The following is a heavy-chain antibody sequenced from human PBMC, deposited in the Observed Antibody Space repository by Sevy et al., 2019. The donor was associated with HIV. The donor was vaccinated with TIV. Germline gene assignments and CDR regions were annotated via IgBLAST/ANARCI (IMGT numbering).Heavy chain of an antibody. Sequence: GGSLRLSCAASGFTFSSYGMHWVRQASGKGLEWVGRIRSKANSYATADAASVKGRFTISRDDSKNTAYLQMNSLKTEDTAVYYCTRLGYYDSSGYYNYWGQGTLVTVSS. CDR2: IRSKANSYAT. V-gene: IGHV3-73*01. J-gene: IGHJ4*02. CDR3: TRLGYYDSSGYYNY. D-gene: IGHD3-22*01. CDR1: GFTFSSYG.